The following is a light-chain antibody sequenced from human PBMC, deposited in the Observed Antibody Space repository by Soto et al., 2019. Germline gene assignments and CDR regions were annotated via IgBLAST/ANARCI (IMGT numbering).Light chain of an antibody. V-gene: IGLV2-8*01. Sequence: QSALTQPPSASGSPGQSVTISCTGTSSDVGGYNYVSWYQQYPGRAPKRMIYEVTKRPSGVPDRFSGSKSGNTASLTVSGLQAEDDADYYCSSYAASNNFYFVFGGGTKLTVL. J-gene: IGLJ3*02. CDR1: SSDVGGYNY. CDR3: SSYAASNNFYFV. CDR2: EVT.